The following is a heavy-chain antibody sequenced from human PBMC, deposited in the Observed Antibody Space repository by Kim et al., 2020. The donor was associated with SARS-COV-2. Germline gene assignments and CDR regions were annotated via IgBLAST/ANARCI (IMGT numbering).Heavy chain of an antibody. D-gene: IGHD1-1*01. CDR1: GFTFTDTW. J-gene: IGHJ4*02. V-gene: IGHV3-7*01. CDR3: TRTLGRGCAD. CDR2: INHDGTNR. Sequence: GGSLRLSCVASGFTFTDTWMIWVRQAPGKGPEWVANINHDGTNRQYADSVKGRFTVSRDNAKKSLYLEMNSLGVEDTAIYYCTRTLGRGCADWGQGTYVTVS.